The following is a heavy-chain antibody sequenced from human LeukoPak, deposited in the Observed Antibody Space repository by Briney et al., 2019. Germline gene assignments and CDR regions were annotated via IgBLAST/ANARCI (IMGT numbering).Heavy chain of an antibody. CDR3: ARETSGWCFGF. V-gene: IGHV3-7*01. CDR1: GFSFRSYW. CDR2: IKQDGGEK. Sequence: GGSLRLSCVVSGFSFRSYWMSWVRQAPGKGLEWVANIKQDGGEKYYVDSVKGRFTISRDNSKNSLYLQMNSLRDEDTAVYYCARETSGWCFGFWGQGTLVSVSS. D-gene: IGHD6-19*01. J-gene: IGHJ4*02.